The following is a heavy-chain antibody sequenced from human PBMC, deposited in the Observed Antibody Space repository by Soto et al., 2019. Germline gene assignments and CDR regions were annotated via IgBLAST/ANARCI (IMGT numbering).Heavy chain of an antibody. CDR3: ATDGKLEGLGRFPYNWFDP. CDR1: GYTLTELS. J-gene: IGHJ5*02. D-gene: IGHD1-1*01. V-gene: IGHV1-24*01. CDR2: FDPEDGET. Sequence: ASVKVSCKVSGYTLTELSMHWVRQAPGKGLEWMGGFDPEDGETIYAQKFQGRVTMTEDTSTDTAYMELSSLRSEDTAVYYCATDGKLEGLGRFPYNWFDPWGQGTLVTVSS.